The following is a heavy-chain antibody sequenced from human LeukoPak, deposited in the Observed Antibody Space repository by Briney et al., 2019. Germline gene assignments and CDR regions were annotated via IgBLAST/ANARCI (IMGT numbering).Heavy chain of an antibody. D-gene: IGHD5-12*01. V-gene: IGHV4-34*01. CDR1: GGSFSGYY. J-gene: IGHJ4*02. CDR3: ASEVGEMATRQRD. Sequence: SETLSLTCAVYGGSFSGYYWSWIRQPPGKGLEWIGEINHSGSTNYNPSLKSRVTISVDTSKNQFSLKLSSVTAADTAVYYCASEVGEMATRQRDRGQGTLVTVSS. CDR2: INHSGST.